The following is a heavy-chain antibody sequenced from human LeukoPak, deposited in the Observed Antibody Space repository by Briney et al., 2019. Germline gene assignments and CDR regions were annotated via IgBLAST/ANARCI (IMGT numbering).Heavy chain of an antibody. Sequence: GGSLRLSCAASGFTFSTYAMSWVRQAPGKGLEWVSGISDSGGTTYYADSVKGRVTISRDNSRNTLYLQMNSRRAEDTAVYYCAKHSYRVDSFTDYWGQGTLVTVSS. CDR3: AKHSYRVDSFTDY. CDR2: ISDSGGTT. V-gene: IGHV3-23*01. D-gene: IGHD5-12*01. J-gene: IGHJ4*02. CDR1: GFTFSTYA.